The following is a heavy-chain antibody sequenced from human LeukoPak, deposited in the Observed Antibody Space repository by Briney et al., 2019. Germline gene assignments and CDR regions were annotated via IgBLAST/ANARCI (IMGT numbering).Heavy chain of an antibody. CDR1: GYTFTSYG. J-gene: IGHJ4*02. Sequence: ASVKVSCKASGYTFTSYGISWVRQAPGQGLEWMGWISAYNGNTNYAQKLQGRVTMTTDTSTSTAYMELRSLRSDDTAAYYCARDFRLHTKVPTGYRGQGTLVTVSS. CDR2: ISAYNGNT. V-gene: IGHV1-18*01. CDR3: ARDFRLHTKVPTGY. D-gene: IGHD5-24*01.